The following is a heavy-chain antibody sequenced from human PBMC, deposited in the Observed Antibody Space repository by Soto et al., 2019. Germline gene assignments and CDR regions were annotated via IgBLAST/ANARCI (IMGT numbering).Heavy chain of an antibody. CDR2: IKSKTDGGTT. CDR3: TTDLVDTAMVPVDY. D-gene: IGHD5-18*01. V-gene: IGHV3-15*07. J-gene: IGHJ4*02. CDR1: GFTFSNAW. Sequence: GGSLRLSCAASGFTFSNAWMNWVRQAPGKGLEWVGRIKSKTDGGTTDYAAPVKGRFTISRDDSKNTLYLQMNSLKTEDTAVYYCTTDLVDTAMVPVDYWGQGTLVTVSS.